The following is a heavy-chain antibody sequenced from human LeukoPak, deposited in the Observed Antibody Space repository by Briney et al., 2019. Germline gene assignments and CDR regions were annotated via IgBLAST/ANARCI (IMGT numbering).Heavy chain of an antibody. Sequence: GRSLRLSCAASEFTFSNFATRWVRQAPGKGLEWVSTISGSGDNTYYADSVKGRLTIPRDNSKNTLSLHKNTRRAEDKAVYYCAKGLLQTFFFDSSGYYGYAFYMWGQGTMVTVS. J-gene: IGHJ3*02. CDR2: ISGSGDNT. CDR1: EFTFSNFA. D-gene: IGHD3-22*01. V-gene: IGHV3-23*01. CDR3: AKGLLQTFFFDSSGYYGYAFYM.